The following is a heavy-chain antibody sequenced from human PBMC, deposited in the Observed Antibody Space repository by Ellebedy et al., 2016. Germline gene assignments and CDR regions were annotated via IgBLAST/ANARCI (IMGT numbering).Heavy chain of an antibody. CDR3: ARGGSGSSFDY. D-gene: IGHD1-26*01. CDR2: INAGNGNT. Sequence: ASVKVSCXASGYTFTRYAMHWVRQAPGQRLEWMGWINAGNGNTKYSEKFQGRVTITRDTSASTAYMELSSLRSEDTAVYYCARGGSGSSFDYWGQGTLVTVSS. J-gene: IGHJ4*02. V-gene: IGHV1-3*01. CDR1: GYTFTRYA.